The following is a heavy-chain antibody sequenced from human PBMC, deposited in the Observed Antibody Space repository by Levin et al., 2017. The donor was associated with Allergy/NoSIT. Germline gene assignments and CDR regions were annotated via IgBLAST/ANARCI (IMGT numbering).Heavy chain of an antibody. CDR1: GFTFRNYA. CDR2: SSASGVST. Sequence: PGGSLRLSCVASGFTFRNYAMSWVRQAPGKGLEWVSVSSASGVSTDYADSVKGRFTISRDNSKNTMYLQMNSRRAEDTAVYYCAKMGTYYGSGSHDAFDIWGQGTMVTVSS. D-gene: IGHD3-10*01. J-gene: IGHJ3*02. V-gene: IGHV3-23*01. CDR3: AKMGTYYGSGSHDAFDI.